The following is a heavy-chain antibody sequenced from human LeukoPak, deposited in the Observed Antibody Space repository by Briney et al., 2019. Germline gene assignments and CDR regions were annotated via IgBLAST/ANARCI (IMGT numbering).Heavy chain of an antibody. CDR1: GYTFTGYY. D-gene: IGHD3-10*01. J-gene: IGHJ6*02. V-gene: IGHV1-2*04. Sequence: GASVNVSCKASGYTFTGYYMHWVRQAPGQGLEWMGWINPKGSDTNYPQKLQGWVTITRHTAISTAYRELRRLRSDDTAVYYCARGGFDYYGSGSYYTSYYYGMAVWGHGTTVTVSS. CDR2: INPKGSDT. CDR3: ARGGFDYYGSGSYYTSYYYGMAV.